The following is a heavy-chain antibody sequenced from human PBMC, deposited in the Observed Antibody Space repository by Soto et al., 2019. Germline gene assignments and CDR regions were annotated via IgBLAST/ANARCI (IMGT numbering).Heavy chain of an antibody. CDR2: SSSSSRTI. V-gene: IGHV3-48*01. Sequence: EVQLVESGGGLVQPGGSLRLSCAASGFTFSSYSMNWVRQAPGKGLEWVSYSSSSSRTIYYADSVKGRFTISRDNPKNSLYLQTLSLRAGVRAVYYCARDSPPIEYWGQGNLVTVSS. CDR1: GFTFSSYS. J-gene: IGHJ4*02. CDR3: ARDSPPIEY.